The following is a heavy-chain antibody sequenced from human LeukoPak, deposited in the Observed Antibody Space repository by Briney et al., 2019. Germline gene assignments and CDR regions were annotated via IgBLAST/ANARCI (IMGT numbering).Heavy chain of an antibody. D-gene: IGHD3-9*01. V-gene: IGHV4-59*01. CDR1: GGSISSYY. Sequence: SETLSLTCTVSGGSISSYYWSWIRQPPGKGLEWIGYIYYSGSTNYNPSLKSRVTISVDTSKNQFSLKLSSVTAADTAVYYCARVHCDILIGLYYFDYWGQGTLVTVSS. J-gene: IGHJ4*02. CDR3: ARVHCDILIGLYYFDY. CDR2: IYYSGST.